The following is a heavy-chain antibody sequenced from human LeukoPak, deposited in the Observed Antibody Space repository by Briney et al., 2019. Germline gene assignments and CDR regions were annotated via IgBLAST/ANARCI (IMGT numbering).Heavy chain of an antibody. D-gene: IGHD3-16*01. CDR1: GLIVSRNY. J-gene: IGHJ3*02. V-gene: IGHV3-53*01. Sequence: PGGSLRLSCAASGLIVSRNYMSWVRQAPGKGLEWASIIYSGGTTYYADSVKGRFTVSRDNSKNRLYFEMNGLRAENTAMYYCVRVLYELSRDAFDIWGPGTMVTVSS. CDR3: VRVLYELSRDAFDI. CDR2: IYSGGTT.